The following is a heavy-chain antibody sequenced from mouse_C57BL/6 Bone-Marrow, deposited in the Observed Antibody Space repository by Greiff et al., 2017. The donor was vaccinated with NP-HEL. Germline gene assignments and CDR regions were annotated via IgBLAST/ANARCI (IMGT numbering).Heavy chain of an antibody. J-gene: IGHJ2*01. CDR2: IHPNSGST. D-gene: IGHD2-12*01. CDR3: ASGVLYYYFDG. V-gene: IGHV1-64*01. CDR1: GYTFTSYW. Sequence: QVQLQQSGAELVKPGASVKLSCKASGYTFTSYWMHWVKQRPGQGLEWIGMIHPNSGSTNYNEKFKSKATLTVDKSSSTAYMQLSSLTSEDSAVYYCASGVLYYYFDGWGQGTTLTVSS.